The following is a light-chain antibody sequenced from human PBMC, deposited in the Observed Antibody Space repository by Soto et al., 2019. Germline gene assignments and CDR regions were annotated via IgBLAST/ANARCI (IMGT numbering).Light chain of an antibody. CDR1: QSVSNY. Sequence: EIELTQSPATRYTSXGESAPITXXXCQSVSNYLAWYQQKPGQAPRVLIYDASNRATGIPARFSGSGSGTDFTLTITSLEPEDSAVYYCQHRHNWPTWTFGQGTKVDIK. J-gene: IGKJ1*01. V-gene: IGKV3-11*01. CDR3: QHRHNWPTWT. CDR2: DAS.